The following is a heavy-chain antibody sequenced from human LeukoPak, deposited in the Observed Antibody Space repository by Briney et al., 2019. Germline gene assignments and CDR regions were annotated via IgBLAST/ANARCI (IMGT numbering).Heavy chain of an antibody. D-gene: IGHD6-6*01. J-gene: IGHJ4*02. CDR1: GSTFSSYW. CDR2: IKQDGSEK. CDR3: AREMYDGVEYSSSSVDY. V-gene: IGHV3-7*01. Sequence: GGSLRLSCAASGSTFSSYWMSWVRQAPGKGLEWVANIKQDGSEKYYVDSVKGRFTISRDNAKNSLYLQMNSLRAEDTAVYYCAREMYDGVEYSSSSVDYWGQGTLVTVSS.